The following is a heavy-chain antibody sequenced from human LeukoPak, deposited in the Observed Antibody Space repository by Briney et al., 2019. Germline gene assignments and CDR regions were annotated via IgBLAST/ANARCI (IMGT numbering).Heavy chain of an antibody. J-gene: IGHJ3*02. Sequence: GGSLRLSCAASGFTFSSYGMHWVRQAPGKGLEWVAVIWYDGSNKYYADSVKGRFTISRDNSKNTLYLQMNSLRAEDTAVYYCASVEVGDYTNDAFDIWGQGTMVTVSS. D-gene: IGHD4-17*01. V-gene: IGHV3-33*01. CDR2: IWYDGSNK. CDR1: GFTFSSYG. CDR3: ASVEVGDYTNDAFDI.